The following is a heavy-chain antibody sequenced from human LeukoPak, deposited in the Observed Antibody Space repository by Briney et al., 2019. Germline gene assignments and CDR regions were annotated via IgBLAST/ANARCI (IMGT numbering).Heavy chain of an antibody. J-gene: IGHJ6*02. V-gene: IGHV3-9*01. CDR1: GFTFDDYA. CDR3: AKGANRYYYYYGMDV. D-gene: IGHD1-14*01. CDR2: ISWNSGSI. Sequence: PGGSLRLSCAASGFTFDDYAMHWVRQAPGKGLEWASGISWNSGSIGYADSVKGRFTISRDNAKNSLYLQMNSLRAEDTALYYCAKGANRYYYYYGMDVRGQGTTVTVSS.